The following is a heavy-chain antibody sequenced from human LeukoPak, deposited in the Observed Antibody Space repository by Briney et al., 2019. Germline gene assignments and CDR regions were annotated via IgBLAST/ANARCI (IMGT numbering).Heavy chain of an antibody. J-gene: IGHJ3*02. CDR2: X. CDR3: ARGLRHYYGSGSYFWSDAFDI. D-gene: IGHD3-10*01. Sequence: XGYAQKFQGRVTMTRNTSISTAYMELSSLRSEDTAVYYCARGLRHYYGSGSYFWSDAFDIWGQGTMVTVSS. V-gene: IGHV1-8*01.